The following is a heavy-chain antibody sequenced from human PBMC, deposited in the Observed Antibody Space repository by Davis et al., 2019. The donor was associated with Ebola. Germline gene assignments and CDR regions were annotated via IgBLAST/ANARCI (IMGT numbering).Heavy chain of an antibody. V-gene: IGHV4-39*02. CDR1: GGSISSSSYY. Sequence: SETLSLTCTVSGGSISSSSYYWGWIRQPPGKGLEWIGSIYYSGSTYYNPSLKSRVTISVDTSKNQFSLKLSSVTAADTAVYYCARDLGMATGAFDIWGQGTMVTVSS. D-gene: IGHD5-24*01. CDR2: IYYSGST. CDR3: ARDLGMATGAFDI. J-gene: IGHJ3*02.